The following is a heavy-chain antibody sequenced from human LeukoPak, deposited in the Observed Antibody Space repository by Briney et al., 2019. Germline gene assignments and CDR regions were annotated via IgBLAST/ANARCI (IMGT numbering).Heavy chain of an antibody. D-gene: IGHD4-17*01. Sequence: PSETLSLTCTVPGGSISSYYWSWIRQPPGKGLEWIGYIYYSGSTNYNPSLKSRVTISVDTSKNQFSLKLSSVTAADTAVYYCAGPTTVTTSPYYYYGMDVWGQGTTVTVSS. CDR3: AGPTTVTTSPYYYYGMDV. CDR2: IYYSGST. J-gene: IGHJ6*02. CDR1: GGSISSYY. V-gene: IGHV4-59*08.